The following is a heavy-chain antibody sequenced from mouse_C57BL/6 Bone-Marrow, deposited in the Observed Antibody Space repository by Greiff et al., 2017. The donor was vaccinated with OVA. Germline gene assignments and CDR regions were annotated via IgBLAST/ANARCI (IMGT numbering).Heavy chain of an antibody. D-gene: IGHD1-1*01. Sequence: QVQLQQSGAELVRPGSSVKLSCKASGYTFTSYWMHWVKQRPIQGLEWIGNIDPSDSETHYNQKFKDKATLTVDKSSSTAYMQLSSLTSEDSAVYYCARSYYYGSSYDYWGQGTTLTVSS. CDR2: IDPSDSET. CDR1: GYTFTSYW. V-gene: IGHV1-52*01. CDR3: ARSYYYGSSYDY. J-gene: IGHJ2*01.